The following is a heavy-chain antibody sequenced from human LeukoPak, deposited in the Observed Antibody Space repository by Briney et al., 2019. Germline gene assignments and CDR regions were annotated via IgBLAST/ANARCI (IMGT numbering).Heavy chain of an antibody. CDR3: ARDYDFWSGYYSDAFDI. Sequence: GASVKVSCKASGYTFTGYYMHWVRQAPGQGLEWMGWINPNSGGTNYAQKFQGRVTMTRDTSISTAYMELSRLRSDDTAVYYCARDYDFWSGYYSDAFDIWGQGTMVTVSS. CDR2: INPNSGGT. CDR1: GYTFTGYY. J-gene: IGHJ3*02. D-gene: IGHD3-3*01. V-gene: IGHV1-2*02.